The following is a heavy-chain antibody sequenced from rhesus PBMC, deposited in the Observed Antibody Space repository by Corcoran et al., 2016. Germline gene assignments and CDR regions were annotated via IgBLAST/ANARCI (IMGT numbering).Heavy chain of an antibody. CDR1: GGSISDSYY. D-gene: IGHD5-36*01. CDR3: ARSSYGYSSWFDY. V-gene: IGHV4-106*01. CDR2: IYGRGGST. J-gene: IGHJ4*01. Sequence: QVQLQELGPGLVKPSETLSLTCAVSGGSISDSYYWSWIRQPPGKGLEWIGYIYGRGGSTYYNPALKSRVTSSTDTSKNQFSLKLSAVTAADTAVYYCARSSYGYSSWFDYWGQGVLVTVSA.